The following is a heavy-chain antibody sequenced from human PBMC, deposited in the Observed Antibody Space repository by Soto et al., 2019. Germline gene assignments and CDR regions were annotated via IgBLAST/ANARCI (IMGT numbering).Heavy chain of an antibody. V-gene: IGHV1-2*02. CDR3: AVGYCSSTSCYRGVDYYCGMDV. CDR2: INPNSGGT. D-gene: IGHD2-2*02. J-gene: IGHJ6*02. CDR1: GYTFTGYY. Sequence: ASVKVSCKASGYTFTGYYMHWVRQAPGQGLEWMGWINPNSGGTNYAQKFQGRVTMTRDTSISTAYMELSRLRSDDTAVYYCAVGYCSSTSCYRGVDYYCGMDVWGQGTTVTVSS.